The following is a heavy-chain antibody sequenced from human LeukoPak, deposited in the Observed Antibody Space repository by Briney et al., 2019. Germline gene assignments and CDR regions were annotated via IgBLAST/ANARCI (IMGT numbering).Heavy chain of an antibody. D-gene: IGHD1-26*01. CDR1: GGSISSSSYY. CDR2: IYYSGST. J-gene: IGHJ4*02. CDR3: ASLRERSYYARGFDY. Sequence: SETLSLTCTVSGGSISSSSYYWGWIRQPPGKGLEWIGSIYYSGSTYYNPSLKSRVTISVDTSKNQFSLKLSSVTAAGTAVYYCASLRERSYYARGFDYWGQGTLVTVSS. V-gene: IGHV4-39*01.